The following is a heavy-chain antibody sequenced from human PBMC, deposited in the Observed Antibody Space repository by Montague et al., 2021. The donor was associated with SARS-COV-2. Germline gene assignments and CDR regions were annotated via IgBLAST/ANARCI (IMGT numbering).Heavy chain of an antibody. J-gene: IGHJ6*02. V-gene: IGHV4-59*01. Sequence: SETLSLTCTVSGGSISSYYWSWIRQPPGKGLERIGYIYYSGSTNYNPSPKSRVTISVDTSKNQFSLKLSSVTAADTAVYYCAREGILWFGDLAPYYYGMDVWGQGTTVTVSS. CDR3: AREGILWFGDLAPYYYGMDV. CDR2: IYYSGST. CDR1: GGSISSYY. D-gene: IGHD3-10*01.